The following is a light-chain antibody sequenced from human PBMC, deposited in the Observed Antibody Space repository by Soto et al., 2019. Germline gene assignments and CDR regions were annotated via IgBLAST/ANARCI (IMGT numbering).Light chain of an antibody. J-gene: IGLJ1*01. CDR2: GVS. CDR3: SSHTISSALQV. Sequence: QSVLTQPASVSVSPGQSITISCTGTISDFVVYNYVSWYQQHPGKAPKLMIYGVSNRPSGVSNRFSGSKSGNTASLTISGLQADDEADYYCSSHTISSALQVFGTGTKVTVL. CDR1: ISDFVVYNY. V-gene: IGLV2-14*01.